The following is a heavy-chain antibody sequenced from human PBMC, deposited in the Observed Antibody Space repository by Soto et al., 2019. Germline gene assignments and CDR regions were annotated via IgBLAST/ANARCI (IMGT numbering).Heavy chain of an antibody. CDR2: ISAYNGNT. CDR3: SRRSVVVPAAMYWFDP. CDR1: GYTFTIYG. V-gene: IGHV1-18*01. D-gene: IGHD2-2*01. J-gene: IGHJ5*02. Sequence: ASVKVSCKASGYTFTIYGVSWVLQAPGQGLEWMGWISAYNGNTNYAQKLQGRVTMTTDTSTSTAYMELRSLRSDDTAVYYCSRRSVVVPAAMYWFDPWGQVTLVTVAS.